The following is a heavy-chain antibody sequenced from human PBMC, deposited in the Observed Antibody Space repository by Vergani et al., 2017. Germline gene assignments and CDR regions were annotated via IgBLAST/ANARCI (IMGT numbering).Heavy chain of an antibody. V-gene: IGHV3-72*01. CDR3: ASIAARPFDY. Sequence: EVQLVESGGGLVQPGGSLRLSCAASGFTFSDHYMDWVRQAPGKGLEWVGRTRNKANSYTTEYAASVKGRFTISRDDSKNSLYLQMNSLTTEDTAVYYCASIAARPFDYWGQGTLVTVSS. D-gene: IGHD6-6*01. CDR1: GFTFSDHY. CDR2: TRNKANSYTT. J-gene: IGHJ4*02.